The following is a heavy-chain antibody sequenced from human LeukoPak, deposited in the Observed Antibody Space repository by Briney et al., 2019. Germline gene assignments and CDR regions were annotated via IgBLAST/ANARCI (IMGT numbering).Heavy chain of an antibody. CDR3: AGDQSPGLFDY. CDR1: GYTFSSYG. Sequence: ASVKVSCKASGYTFSSYGISWLRQAPGQGLEWMGWISGNNGNTNYAQKFHDRVTMTTDTSTTTVYMELRSLTSDDTAMYYCAGDQSPGLFDYWGQGTLVSVSS. J-gene: IGHJ4*02. CDR2: ISGNNGNT. V-gene: IGHV1-18*01.